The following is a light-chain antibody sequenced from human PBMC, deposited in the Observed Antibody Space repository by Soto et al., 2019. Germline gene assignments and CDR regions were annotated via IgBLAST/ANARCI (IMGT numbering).Light chain of an antibody. Sequence: DIQMTQSPSTLSGSVGDRVTITCRASQSISSYLNWYQQKPGKAPKLLIYAASSLQSGVPSRFSGSGSGTDFTLTISSLQPEDFATYYCQQSYSTLTWTFGQGTKVDI. CDR3: QQSYSTLTWT. CDR1: QSISSY. J-gene: IGKJ1*01. V-gene: IGKV1-39*01. CDR2: AAS.